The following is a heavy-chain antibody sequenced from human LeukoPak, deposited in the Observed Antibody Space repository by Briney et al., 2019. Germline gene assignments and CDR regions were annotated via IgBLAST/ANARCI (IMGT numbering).Heavy chain of an antibody. Sequence: GGSLRLSCAASGFTFSSYSMNWVRQAPGKGLEWVSSISSSSSYIYYADSVKGRFTISRDNAKNSLYLQMNSLRAEDTAVYYCAREGGLLGAFDIWGQGTMVTVSS. CDR3: AREGGLLGAFDI. V-gene: IGHV3-21*01. CDR2: ISSSSSYI. D-gene: IGHD2-8*02. CDR1: GFTFSSYS. J-gene: IGHJ3*02.